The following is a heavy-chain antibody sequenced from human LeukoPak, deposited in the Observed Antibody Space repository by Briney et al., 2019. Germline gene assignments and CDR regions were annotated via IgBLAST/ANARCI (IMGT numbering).Heavy chain of an antibody. CDR3: AKEARYCSTTTCYVDY. D-gene: IGHD2-2*01. V-gene: IGHV3-23*01. Sequence: GGSLRLSCAASGFTFSSYAMSWVRQAPGKGLEWVSGISGSGGSTYYADSVKGRFTISRDNSKNTLYLQMNSLRAEDTAVYYCAKEARYCSTTTCYVDYWGQGILVTVSS. CDR1: GFTFSSYA. CDR2: ISGSGGST. J-gene: IGHJ4*02.